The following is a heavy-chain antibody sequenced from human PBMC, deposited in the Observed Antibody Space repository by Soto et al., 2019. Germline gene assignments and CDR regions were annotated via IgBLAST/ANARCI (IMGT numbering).Heavy chain of an antibody. Sequence: PGESLKISCKTSGYNFAGYWIGWVRQMAGKGLEWLGIIFPGDSDTKYSPSFQGQVIISADKSIRTAYLQWSSLKASDTAIYYCARQSGMAVWGQGTTVTVSS. CDR2: IFPGDSDT. CDR3: ARQSGMAV. D-gene: IGHD5-12*01. J-gene: IGHJ6*02. CDR1: GYNFAGYW. V-gene: IGHV5-51*01.